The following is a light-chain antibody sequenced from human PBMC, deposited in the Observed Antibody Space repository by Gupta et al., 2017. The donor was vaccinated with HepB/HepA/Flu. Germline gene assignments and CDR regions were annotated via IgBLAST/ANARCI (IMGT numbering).Light chain of an antibody. CDR3: QQDDSSPNT. CDR2: WAS. CDR1: QSVLFSSNDKNY. Sequence: DIVMTQSPDSLAVSLGERATINCKSSQSVLFSSNDKNYLAWYQQKPGQPPKLLIYWASTRESGVPDRFSDSGSGTDFTLTISSLQAEDVAIYHCQQDDSSPNTFGQGTKMEIK. V-gene: IGKV4-1*01. J-gene: IGKJ2*01.